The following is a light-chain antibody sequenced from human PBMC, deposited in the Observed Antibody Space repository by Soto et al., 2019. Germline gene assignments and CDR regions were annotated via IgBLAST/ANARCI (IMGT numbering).Light chain of an antibody. CDR2: DVT. V-gene: IGLV2-14*03. CDR1: SSDIVGYNY. CDR3: TPFSRSSALVG. Sequence: QSALTQPASVSGSPGQAITISCTGTSSDIVGYNYVSWYQHHPTKAPKLMIYDVTNRPSGVSNQFSGSKSVNTASLTISGLQAEDEADYFCTPFSRSSALVGLGGGTQLTVI. J-gene: IGLJ2*01.